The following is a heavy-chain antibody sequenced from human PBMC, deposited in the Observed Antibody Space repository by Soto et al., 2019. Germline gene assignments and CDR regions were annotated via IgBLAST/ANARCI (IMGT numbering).Heavy chain of an antibody. J-gene: IGHJ6*02. CDR3: ARLPGLYGDYENYYYYYGMDV. CDR1: GGSFSGYY. CDR2: IYYSGST. V-gene: IGHV4-34*01. Sequence: PSETLSLTCAVYGGSFSGYYWSWIRQPPGKGLEWIGSIYYSGSTYYNPSLKSRVTISVDTSKNQFSLKLSSVTAADTAVYYCARLPGLYGDYENYYYYYGMDVWGQGTTVTVSS. D-gene: IGHD4-17*01.